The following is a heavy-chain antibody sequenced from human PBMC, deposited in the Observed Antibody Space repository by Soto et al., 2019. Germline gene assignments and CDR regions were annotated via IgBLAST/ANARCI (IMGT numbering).Heavy chain of an antibody. CDR2: IKQDGSEK. J-gene: IGHJ4*02. CDR3: ARGPYYYDSSGYPFDY. Sequence: SGGSLRLSXAASGFTFSSYWMSWVRQAPGKGLEWVANIKQDGSEKYYVDSVKGRFTISRDNAKNSLYLQMNSLRAEDTAVYYCARGPYYYDSSGYPFDYWGQGTLVTVS. V-gene: IGHV3-7*01. D-gene: IGHD3-22*01. CDR1: GFTFSSYW.